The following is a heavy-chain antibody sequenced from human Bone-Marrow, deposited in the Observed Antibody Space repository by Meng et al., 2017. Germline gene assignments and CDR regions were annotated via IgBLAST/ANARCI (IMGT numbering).Heavy chain of an antibody. CDR1: GFTFSSYA. Sequence: GESLKISCAASGFTFSSYAMSWVRQAPGKGLEWVSAISGSGGSTYYADSVKGRFTISRDNSKNTLYLQMNSLRAEDTAVYYCARDKWTWGYWGTGTLVTVSS. J-gene: IGHJ4*02. CDR2: ISGSGGST. V-gene: IGHV3-23*01. D-gene: IGHD1-26*01. CDR3: ARDKWTWGY.